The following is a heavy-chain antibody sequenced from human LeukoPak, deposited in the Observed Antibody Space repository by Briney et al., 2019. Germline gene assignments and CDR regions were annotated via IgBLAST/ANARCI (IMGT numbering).Heavy chain of an antibody. J-gene: IGHJ4*02. CDR2: RWYDGSHQ. V-gene: IGHV3-33*06. CDR1: GFPFSGSG. CDR3: AKDKDTPATAQPQRGYFES. D-gene: IGHD2-15*01. Sequence: GRSLRLSCAASGFPFSGSGMHWVRQAPGKGLEWVAVRWYDGSHQYYADSVKGRFTISRDNSKNTLDLQMNSLRVEDTAVYFCAKDKDTPATAQPQRGYFESWGQGTLVTVSS.